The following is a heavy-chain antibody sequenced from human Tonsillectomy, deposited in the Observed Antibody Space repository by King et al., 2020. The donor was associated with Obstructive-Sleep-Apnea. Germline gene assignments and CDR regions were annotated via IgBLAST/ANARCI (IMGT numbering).Heavy chain of an antibody. CDR3: ARGRYFASGSYYPPDF. J-gene: IGHJ4*02. D-gene: IGHD3-10*01. V-gene: IGHV4-34*01. CDR2: INHSGST. Sequence: VQLQQWGAGLLKPSETLSLTCAVYGESFSGYYWSWIRQSPGKGLEWIGEINHSGSTSCNPSLKSRVTISVDTSKNQISLKLSSVTAADTAVYYCARGRYFASGSYYPPDFWGQGTLVTVTS. CDR1: GESFSGYY.